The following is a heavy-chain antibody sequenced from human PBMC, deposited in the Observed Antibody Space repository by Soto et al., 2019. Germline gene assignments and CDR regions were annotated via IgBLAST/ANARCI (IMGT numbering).Heavy chain of an antibody. CDR2: TSNDGKKF. Sequence: QVQLMESGGGVVQPGRSLRVSCEVSGFSLSNYAIHWVRQAPGKGLEWVAVTSNDGKKFSYADSVRGRFTVSRDNPKNTVSLEMDSLRAEDTAVYYCAKDRGIIVKAGDAFDVWGQGTKVTVSS. CDR3: AKDRGIIVKAGDAFDV. D-gene: IGHD3-16*02. CDR1: GFSLSNYA. J-gene: IGHJ3*01. V-gene: IGHV3-30*18.